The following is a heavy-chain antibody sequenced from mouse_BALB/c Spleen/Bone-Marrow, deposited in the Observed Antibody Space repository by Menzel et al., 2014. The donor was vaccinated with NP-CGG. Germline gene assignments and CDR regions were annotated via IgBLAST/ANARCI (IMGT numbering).Heavy chain of an antibody. CDR2: IDPYSGGS. CDR3: ARRVYYDYYAMDY. Sequence: VQLQQSGPELVKPGASVKVSCKASGYTFTNYNMYWVKQSHGKSLEWIGYIDPYSGGSRHNQNFKGKATLTVDKSSSTAYMHLNSLTSEDSAVYYCARRVYYDYYAMDYWGQGTSVTVSS. J-gene: IGHJ4*01. CDR1: GYTFTNYN. D-gene: IGHD1-1*01. V-gene: IGHV1S135*01.